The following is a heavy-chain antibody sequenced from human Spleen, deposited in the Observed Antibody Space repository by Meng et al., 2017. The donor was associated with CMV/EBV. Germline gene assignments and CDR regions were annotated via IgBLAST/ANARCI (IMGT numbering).Heavy chain of an antibody. CDR2: ISGSGATT. D-gene: IGHD1-14*01. CDR1: FTFRTSV. Sequence: FTFRTSVMRWMCQPPGRRLEWVSVISGSGATTSYEEYAGFVKGRFTISRDNFKNMLYLQRNSLGAEDTAVYYCARFPTGWPNWVDPWGQGTLVTVSS. J-gene: IGHJ5*02. V-gene: IGHV3-23*01. CDR3: ARFPTGWPNWVDP.